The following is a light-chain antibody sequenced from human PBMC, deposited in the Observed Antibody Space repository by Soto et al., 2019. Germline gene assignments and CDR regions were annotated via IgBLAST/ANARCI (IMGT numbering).Light chain of an antibody. J-gene: IGLJ2*01. V-gene: IGLV2-14*01. CDR2: AVN. Sequence: QSALTQAASVSESPGQSITISCTGTSSDIGAYHYVSWYQQRPGKAPKVLIYAVNNRPSGISDRFSGSKSGNTASLTISGLQAEDEAVYYCNSYTNSDTVIFGGGTKVTVL. CDR1: SSDIGAYHY. CDR3: NSYTNSDTVI.